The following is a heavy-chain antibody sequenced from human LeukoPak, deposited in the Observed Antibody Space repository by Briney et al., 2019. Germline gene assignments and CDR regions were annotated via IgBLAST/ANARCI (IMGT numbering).Heavy chain of an antibody. CDR3: ARASGPFDY. CDR1: GFTFSTYG. Sequence: PGGSLRLSCAASGFTFSTYGMHWVLQAPGKGLEWMAVIWNDGSNKYYADSVKGRFTISRDNSKNTLFLQMNNLRAEDTALYYCARASGPFDYWGQGTLVTVSS. J-gene: IGHJ4*02. D-gene: IGHD3-10*01. CDR2: IWNDGSNK. V-gene: IGHV3-33*01.